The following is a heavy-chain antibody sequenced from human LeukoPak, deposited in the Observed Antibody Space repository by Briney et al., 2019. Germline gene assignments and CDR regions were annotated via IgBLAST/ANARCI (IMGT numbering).Heavy chain of an antibody. J-gene: IGHJ4*02. CDR1: GYTFTSYG. CDR3: ARAFQSLGGLSLPDY. D-gene: IGHD3-16*02. Sequence: ASVKVSCKASGYTFTSYGISWVRQAPGQGLEWMGWIHPSTGNPTYAQGFAGRFVFSLDTSVSTTYLQISSLKAEDTAVYYCARAFQSLGGLSLPDYWGQGTLVTVSS. V-gene: IGHV7-4-1*02. CDR2: IHPSTGNP.